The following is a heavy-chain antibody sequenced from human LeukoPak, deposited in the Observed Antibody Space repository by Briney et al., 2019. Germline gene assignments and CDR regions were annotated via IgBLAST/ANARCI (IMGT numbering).Heavy chain of an antibody. CDR2: IYSGGST. CDR3: ARDGPKPDYFDY. Sequence: PGGSLRLSCAASGFTVSSNYMSWVRQAPGKGLEWVSVIYSGGSTYYADSVKGRFTISRDNSKNTLYLQMNSLRAEDTAVCYCARDGPKPDYFDYWGQGTLVTVSS. J-gene: IGHJ4*02. CDR1: GFTVSSNY. V-gene: IGHV3-53*01.